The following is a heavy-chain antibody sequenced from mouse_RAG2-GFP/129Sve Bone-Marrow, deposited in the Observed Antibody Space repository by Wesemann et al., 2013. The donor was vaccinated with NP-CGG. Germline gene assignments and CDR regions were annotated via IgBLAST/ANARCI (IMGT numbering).Heavy chain of an antibody. V-gene: IGHV1-9*01. D-gene: IGHD3-1*01. CDR3: ARPGLRRYFDY. CDR1: GYTFSSYW. J-gene: IGHJ2*01. CDR2: ILPGSGST. Sequence: ELMKPGASVKISCKATGYTFSSYWIEWVKQRPGHGLEWIGEILPGSGSTNYNEKFKGKATFTADTSSNTAYMQLSSLTSEDSAVYYCARPGLRRYFDYWGQGTTLTVSS.